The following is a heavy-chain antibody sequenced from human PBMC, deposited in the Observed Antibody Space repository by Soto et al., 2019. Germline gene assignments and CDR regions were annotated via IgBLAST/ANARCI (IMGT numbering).Heavy chain of an antibody. CDR1: GLAFSGSA. Sequence: EVQLVESGGGLVQPGGSLKLSCAASGLAFSGSAMHWVRQASGKGLEWVGRIRSKANTYATAYAASLKDRFTISRDDSKNTVYRQMNNLKAEDTAVYYCTRPGYTSGWDDYWGQGTLVTVSS. V-gene: IGHV3-73*02. J-gene: IGHJ4*02. CDR2: IRSKANTYAT. D-gene: IGHD6-19*01. CDR3: TRPGYTSGWDDY.